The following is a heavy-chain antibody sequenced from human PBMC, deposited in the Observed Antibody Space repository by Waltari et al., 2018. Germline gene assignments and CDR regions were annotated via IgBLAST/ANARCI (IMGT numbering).Heavy chain of an antibody. CDR3: ARDRGRGLYLDS. Sequence: QVQLQESGPGLVNPSRTLSVTCAVSGDSISGSFWWSWVRQTPGKGREWIGQIHGSGRINYTPSLENRVTVSRDTSNNQFSLKLTSATAADTAVYVCARDRGRGLYLDSWGQGILVTVSP. J-gene: IGHJ4*02. CDR2: IHGSGRI. V-gene: IGHV4-4*02. CDR1: GDSISGSFW. D-gene: IGHD5-12*01.